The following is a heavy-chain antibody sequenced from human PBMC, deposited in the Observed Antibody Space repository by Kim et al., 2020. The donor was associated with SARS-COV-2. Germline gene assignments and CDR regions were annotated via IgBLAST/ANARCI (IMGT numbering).Heavy chain of an antibody. J-gene: IGHJ5*02. V-gene: IGHV1-46*01. CDR3: ARDRELSKYNWFDP. Sequence: EQKFQGRVTMTRDTSTSTVYMELSSLRSEDTAVYYCARDRELSKYNWFDPWGQGTLVTVSS. D-gene: IGHD3-16*02.